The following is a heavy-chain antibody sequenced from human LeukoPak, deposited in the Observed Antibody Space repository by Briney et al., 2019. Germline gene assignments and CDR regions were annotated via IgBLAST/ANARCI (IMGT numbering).Heavy chain of an antibody. Sequence: GGSLRLSCAASGSTFSSYAMSWVRQAPGKGLEWVSAISGSGGSTYYADSVKGRFTISRDNSKNTVYLRMSSLRTEDTAMYYCTTSPVPGIDYWGQGIQVTVSS. V-gene: IGHV3-23*01. CDR2: ISGSGGST. CDR1: GSTFSSYA. CDR3: TTSPVPGIDY. D-gene: IGHD6-19*01. J-gene: IGHJ4*02.